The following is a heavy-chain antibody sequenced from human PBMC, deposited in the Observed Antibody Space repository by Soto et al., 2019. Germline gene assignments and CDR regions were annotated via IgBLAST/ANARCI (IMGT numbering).Heavy chain of an antibody. CDR1: GGSFSGYY. CDR3: ASLGYCSGGSCYGNWFDP. J-gene: IGHJ5*02. D-gene: IGHD2-15*01. V-gene: IGHV4-34*01. Sequence: SETLSLTCAVYGGSFSGYYWSWIRQPPGKGLEWIGEINHSGSTNYNPSLKSRVTISVDTTKNQFSLKLSSVTAADTAVYYCASLGYCSGGSCYGNWFDPWGQGTLVTVSS. CDR2: INHSGST.